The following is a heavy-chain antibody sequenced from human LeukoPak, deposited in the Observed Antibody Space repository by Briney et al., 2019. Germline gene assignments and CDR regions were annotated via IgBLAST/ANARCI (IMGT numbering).Heavy chain of an antibody. CDR3: ARGRLSSTDFDY. CDR1: GGSISSYY. Sequence: SETLSLTCTVSGGSISSYYWSWIRQPPGKGLEWIGYIYYSGSTNYNPCLKSRVTISVDTSKNQFSLKLSSVAAADTAVYYCARGRLSSTDFDYWGQGTLVTVSS. J-gene: IGHJ4*02. CDR2: IYYSGST. V-gene: IGHV4-59*01. D-gene: IGHD6-25*01.